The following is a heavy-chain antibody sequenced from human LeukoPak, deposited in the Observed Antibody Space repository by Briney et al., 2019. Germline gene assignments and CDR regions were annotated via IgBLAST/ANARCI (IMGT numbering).Heavy chain of an antibody. V-gene: IGHV1-8*01. D-gene: IGHD3-3*01. CDR3: ARNYDFWSGGRGYYYYGMDV. CDR2: MNPNSGNT. Sequence: ASVKVSCKASGYTFTSYDINWVRQATGQGLEWMGWMNPNSGNTGYAQKFQGRVTMTRNTSISTAYMELSSLRSEDTAVYYCARNYDFWSGGRGYYYYGMDVWGQGTTVTVSS. CDR1: GYTFTSYD. J-gene: IGHJ6*02.